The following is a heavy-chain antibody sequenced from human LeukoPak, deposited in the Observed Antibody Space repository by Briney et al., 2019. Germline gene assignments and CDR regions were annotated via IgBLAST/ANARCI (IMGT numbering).Heavy chain of an antibody. Sequence: PGGSLRLSCAASGFTFSTYGMHWVRQAPGKGLEWGAVISYDGSNKNYADSVKGRFTISRDNSRNTLDLQMNSLRPEDTAVYYCAKSGYQLLAGNWFDPWGQGTLVTVSS. CDR1: GFTFSTYG. V-gene: IGHV3-30*18. CDR2: ISYDGSNK. D-gene: IGHD2-2*01. CDR3: AKSGYQLLAGNWFDP. J-gene: IGHJ5*02.